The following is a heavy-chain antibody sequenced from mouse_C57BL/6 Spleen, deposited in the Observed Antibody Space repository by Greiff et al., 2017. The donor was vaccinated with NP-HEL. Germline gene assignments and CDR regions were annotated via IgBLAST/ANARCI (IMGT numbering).Heavy chain of an antibody. V-gene: IGHV1-4*01. J-gene: IGHJ2*01. CDR2: INPSSGYT. Sequence: QVQLKESGAELARPGASVKMSCKASGYTFTSYTMHWVKQRPGQGLEWIGYINPSSGYTKYNQKFKDKATLTADKSSSTAYMQLSSLTSEDSAVYYCARSYSYYFDYWGQGTTLTVSS. D-gene: IGHD2-12*01. CDR1: GYTFTSYT. CDR3: ARSYSYYFDY.